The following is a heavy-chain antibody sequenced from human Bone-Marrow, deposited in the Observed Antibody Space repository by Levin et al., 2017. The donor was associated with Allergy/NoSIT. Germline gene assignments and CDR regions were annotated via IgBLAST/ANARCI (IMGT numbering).Heavy chain of an antibody. Sequence: GESLKISCKVSGYTLNELSIHWVRQAPGKGLEWMGGFDSEEGERMFAQTFQGRVTMTEDTSSDTAYMELRSLSSEDTAVYYCAADAVGDSSWYLFAFDLWGQGTMVTVSS. CDR1: GYTLNELS. CDR2: FDSEEGER. V-gene: IGHV1-24*01. D-gene: IGHD6-13*01. J-gene: IGHJ3*01. CDR3: AADAVGDSSWYLFAFDL.